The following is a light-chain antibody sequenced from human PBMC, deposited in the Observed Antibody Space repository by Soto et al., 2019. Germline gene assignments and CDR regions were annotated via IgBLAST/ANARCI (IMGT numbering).Light chain of an antibody. CDR2: AAS. Sequence: EIVLTQSPGTLSLSPGERATLSCRASQSIGSTYLAWYRQKPGQAPRLLIYAASSRATGIPDRFSGSGSGTDFTLTISRLEPEDFAVYYCQQYYASSWTFGQGTKVDIQ. CDR3: QQYYASSWT. V-gene: IGKV3-20*01. CDR1: QSIGSTY. J-gene: IGKJ1*01.